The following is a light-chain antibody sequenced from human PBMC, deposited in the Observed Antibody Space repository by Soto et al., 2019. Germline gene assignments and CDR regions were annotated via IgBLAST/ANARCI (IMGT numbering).Light chain of an antibody. J-gene: IGLJ3*02. CDR3: ATRDSSLNIGA. CDR1: SSNIGNNY. V-gene: IGLV1-51*01. CDR2: DNN. Sequence: QSVLTQPPSVSAAPGQKVTISCSGSSSNIGNNYVSWYQQLPGTAPKLLIYDNNKRPSGIPDRFSGSKSGTSATLGITGLQTGDEADYYCATRDSSLNIGAFGGGTKLTVL.